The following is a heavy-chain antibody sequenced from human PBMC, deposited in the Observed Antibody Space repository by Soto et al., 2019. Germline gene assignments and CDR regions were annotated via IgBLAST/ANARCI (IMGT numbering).Heavy chain of an antibody. J-gene: IGHJ6*02. Sequence: PGGSLRLSCAASGFTFSSYGMHWVRQAPGKGLEWVAVIWYDGSNKYYADSVKGRFTISRDNSKNTLYLQMNSLRAEDTAAYYCARDRGSSSSYYYYGMDVWGQGTTVTVSS. CDR2: IWYDGSNK. V-gene: IGHV3-33*01. CDR1: GFTFSSYG. CDR3: ARDRGSSSSYYYYGMDV. D-gene: IGHD6-6*01.